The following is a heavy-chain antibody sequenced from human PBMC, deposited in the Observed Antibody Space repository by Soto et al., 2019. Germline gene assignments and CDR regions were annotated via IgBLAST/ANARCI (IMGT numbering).Heavy chain of an antibody. CDR3: ARDSDYYDSSDTPY. V-gene: IGHV4-30-4*01. CDR2: IYYSGST. Sequence: QVQLQESGPGLVKPSQTLSLTCTVSGGSISSGDYYWSWIRQPPGKGLEWIGYIYYSGSTYYNPSRKSRVTISVDTSKNQFCLKLSSVTAADTAVYYCARDSDYYDSSDTPYWGQGTLVTVSS. J-gene: IGHJ4*02. D-gene: IGHD3-22*01. CDR1: GGSISSGDYY.